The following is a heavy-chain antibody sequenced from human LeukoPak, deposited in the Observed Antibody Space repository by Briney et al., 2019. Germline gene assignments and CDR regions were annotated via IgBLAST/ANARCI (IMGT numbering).Heavy chain of an antibody. V-gene: IGHV4-39*01. D-gene: IGHD3-10*01. CDR2: VHYSGST. CDR3: ARHYYGSGSYSDY. J-gene: IGHJ4*02. Sequence: SETLSLTCTVSGGSVNSTSYYWGWIRQAPGKGLDWIGSVHYSGSTYYSLSLKSRVTISVDRSRNQFSLKLGSVTAADTALYYCARHYYGSGSYSDYWGQGTLVTVRS. CDR1: GGSVNSTSYY.